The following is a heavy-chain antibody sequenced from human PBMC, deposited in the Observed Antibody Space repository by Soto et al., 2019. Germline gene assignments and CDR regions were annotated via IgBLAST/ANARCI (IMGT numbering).Heavy chain of an antibody. Sequence: ASVKVSCKASGYTFTSYDINWVRQAIGQGLEWMGWMNPNSGNTGYAQKFQGRVTMTRNTSISTAYMELSSLRSEDTAVYYCARATLDRDAFDIWSQGTMVTVSS. J-gene: IGHJ3*02. V-gene: IGHV1-8*01. CDR3: ARATLDRDAFDI. CDR2: MNPNSGNT. CDR1: GYTFTSYD.